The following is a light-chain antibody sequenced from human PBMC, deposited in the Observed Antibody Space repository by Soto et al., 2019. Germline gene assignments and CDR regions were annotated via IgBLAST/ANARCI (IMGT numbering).Light chain of an antibody. CDR2: EVN. Sequence: QSVLTQPASVSGSPGQSITISCTGSSSDIGGYNRVSWSQQHPGKAPKLIIYEVNKRPSGVSNRFSGSKSGNTASLTISGLQPEDESDYYCSLFTGSSTWVFGGGTKLTVL. CDR1: SSDIGGYNR. J-gene: IGLJ3*02. V-gene: IGLV2-14*01. CDR3: SLFTGSSTWV.